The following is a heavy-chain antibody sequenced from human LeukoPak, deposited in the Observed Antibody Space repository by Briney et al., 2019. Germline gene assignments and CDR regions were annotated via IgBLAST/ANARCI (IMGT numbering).Heavy chain of an antibody. CDR1: GFTFSSYA. CDR3: AKANEYYYDSSGYYYDYFDY. D-gene: IGHD3-22*01. V-gene: IGHV3-23*01. Sequence: GGSLRPSCAASGFTFSSYAMSWVRQAPGKGLEWVSAISGSGGSTYYADSVKGRFTISRDNSKNTLYLQMNSLRAEDTAVYYCAKANEYYYDSSGYYYDYFDYWGQGTLVTVSS. CDR2: ISGSGGST. J-gene: IGHJ4*02.